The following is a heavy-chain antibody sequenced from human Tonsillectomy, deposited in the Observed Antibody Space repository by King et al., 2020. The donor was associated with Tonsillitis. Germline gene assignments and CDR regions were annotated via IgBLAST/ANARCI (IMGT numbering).Heavy chain of an antibody. J-gene: IGHJ4*02. CDR1: GFTFNSYG. V-gene: IGHV3-30*02. D-gene: IGHD6-13*01. Sequence: QLVQSGGGVVQPGGSLRLSCAASGFTFNSYGMHWVRQAPGKGLEWVAFIRYDGSNEYYADSVKGRFTLSRDNSKNTLYLQMNSLRAEDTALYYCAKDSPSQQYYFDDCGQGTLVTVSS. CDR2: IRYDGSNE. CDR3: AKDSPSQQYYFDD.